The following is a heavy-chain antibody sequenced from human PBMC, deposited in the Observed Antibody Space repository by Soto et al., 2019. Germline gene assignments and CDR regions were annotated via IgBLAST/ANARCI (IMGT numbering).Heavy chain of an antibody. CDR3: ASGGWGSSWYEGGSRIDY. D-gene: IGHD6-13*01. V-gene: IGHV3-13*01. J-gene: IGHJ4*02. CDR1: GFTFSSYD. Sequence: EVQLVESGGGLVQPGGSLRLSCAASGFTFSSYDMHWVRQVAGKGLEWVSTIGVAGDTYYPDSVKGRFTISRENSKHSLYLQMNSLRAEDTAVYYCASGGWGSSWYEGGSRIDYWGQGTLVTVSS. CDR2: IGVAGDT.